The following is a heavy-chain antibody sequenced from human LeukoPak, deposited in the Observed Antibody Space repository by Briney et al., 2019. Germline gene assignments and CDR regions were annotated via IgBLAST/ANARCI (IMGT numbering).Heavy chain of an antibody. CDR3: AGYSIADRAINY. CDR2: IYYSGST. V-gene: IGHV4-39*07. CDR1: GGSISSSSYY. J-gene: IGHJ4*02. Sequence: SETLSLTCTVSGGSISSSSYYWGWIRQPPGKGLEWIGSIYYSGSTYYNPSLKSRVTISGDTSKKQFSLKLRSVTAADTAVYYCAGYSIADRAINYWGQGTLVTVSS. D-gene: IGHD6-6*01.